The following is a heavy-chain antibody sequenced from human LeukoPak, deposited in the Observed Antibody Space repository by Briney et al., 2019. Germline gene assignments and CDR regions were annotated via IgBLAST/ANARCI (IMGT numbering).Heavy chain of an antibody. J-gene: IGHJ6*02. V-gene: IGHV1-18*01. D-gene: IGHD3-10*01. CDR3: ARGGREGMDV. Sequence: ASVKVSCKASGYSFTSYGFTWVRRAPGQGLEWMGWVSAYDGSTNYAQKIRGRGTMTTDASKNTDYMELESLRFDDTAVYYWARGGREGMDVWGQGTTVTVSS. CDR1: GYSFTSYG. CDR2: VSAYDGST.